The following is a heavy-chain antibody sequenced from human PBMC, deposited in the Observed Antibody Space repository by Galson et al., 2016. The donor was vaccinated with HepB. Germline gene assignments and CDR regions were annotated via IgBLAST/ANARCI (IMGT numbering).Heavy chain of an antibody. CDR2: ISSSSDTI. CDR3: ARDGGGGYNLDY. Sequence: SLRLSCAVSGFTFSSFSMNWVRQAPGKGLEWVSYISSSSDTIYYADSVKGRFTISRDNAKSSLYLQMNSLRDEDTAVYYCARDGGGGYNLDYWGQGTLVTASS. D-gene: IGHD5-24*01. CDR1: GFTFSSFS. V-gene: IGHV3-48*02. J-gene: IGHJ4*02.